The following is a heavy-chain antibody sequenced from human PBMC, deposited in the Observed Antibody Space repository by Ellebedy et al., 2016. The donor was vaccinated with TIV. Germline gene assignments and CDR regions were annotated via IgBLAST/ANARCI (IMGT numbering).Heavy chain of an antibody. CDR2: IIPIFRTA. D-gene: IGHD1-26*01. CDR1: GGTFSSYA. V-gene: IGHV1-69*06. J-gene: IGHJ6*02. CDR3: ARDDEGSPVRRYYYYGMDV. Sequence: ASVKVSCKASGGTFSSYAISWVRQAPGQGLEWMGGIIPIFRTANYAQKFQGRVTITADKSTSTAYMELGSLRSEDTAVDYWARDDEGSPVRRYYYYGMDVWGQGTTVTVSS.